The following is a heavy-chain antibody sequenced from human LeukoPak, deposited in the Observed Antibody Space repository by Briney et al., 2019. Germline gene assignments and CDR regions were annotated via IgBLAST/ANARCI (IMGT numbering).Heavy chain of an antibody. CDR1: GGSISSYY. J-gene: IGHJ5*02. D-gene: IGHD3-22*01. Sequence: PSETLSLTCTVSGGSISSYYWSWIRQPAGKGLEWIGRIYTSGSTNYNPSLKSRVTMSVDTSKNQFSLKLSSVTAADTAVYYCARDGRGYHYDSSGYYYVPNWFGPWGQGTLVTVSS. CDR2: IYTSGST. CDR3: ARDGRGYHYDSSGYYYVPNWFGP. V-gene: IGHV4-4*07.